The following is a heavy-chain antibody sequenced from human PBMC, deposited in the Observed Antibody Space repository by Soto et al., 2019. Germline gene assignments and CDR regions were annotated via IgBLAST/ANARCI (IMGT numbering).Heavy chain of an antibody. Sequence: PSETLSLTCSVSDDSINSDKYYWGWIRQPPGKGLEWIGSIYYRGNAYYNPSLQTRVTISLDKSKSQFSLKLNSVTAADPAVYFCARLEGLATISYYFDFWGPGALVTVSS. V-gene: IGHV4-39*01. CDR2: IYYRGNA. D-gene: IGHD3-9*01. J-gene: IGHJ4*02. CDR3: ARLEGLATISYYFDF. CDR1: DDSINSDKYY.